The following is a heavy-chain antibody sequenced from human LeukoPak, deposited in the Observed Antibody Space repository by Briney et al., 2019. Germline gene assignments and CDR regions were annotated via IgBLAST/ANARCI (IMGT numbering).Heavy chain of an antibody. Sequence: PSETLSLTCTVSGGSINNYYWSWIRQPPGKGLEGIGYIYYSGSTNYNPSLKSRVTISVDTSRNYFSLQVNSVSAADTAVYFCARGGWSYDYWGQGTLVTVSS. CDR1: GGSINNYY. CDR3: ARGGWSYDY. J-gene: IGHJ4*02. V-gene: IGHV4-59*01. CDR2: IYYSGST. D-gene: IGHD6-19*01.